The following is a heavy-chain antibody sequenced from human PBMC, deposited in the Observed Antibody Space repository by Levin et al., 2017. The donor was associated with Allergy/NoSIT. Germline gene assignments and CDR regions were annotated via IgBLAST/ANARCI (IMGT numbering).Heavy chain of an antibody. CDR3: ARYPPRDYYYYGMDV. J-gene: IGHJ6*02. Sequence: GESLKISCAASGFTFSSYSMNWVRQAPGKGLEWVSSISSSSRYIYYADSVKGRFTISRDNAKNSLYLQMNSLTAEDTAVYYCARYPPRDYYYYGMDVWGQGTTVTVSS. V-gene: IGHV3-21*01. CDR2: ISSSSRYI. CDR1: GFTFSSYS.